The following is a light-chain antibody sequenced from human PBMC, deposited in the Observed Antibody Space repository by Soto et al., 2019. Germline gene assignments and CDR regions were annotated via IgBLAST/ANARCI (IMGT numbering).Light chain of an antibody. Sequence: DIQMTQSPSTLSASVGDRVTITCRASQGIGSWLAWYQQKPGKAPNLLIYKTSSFASGVPSRFIGSGSGTEFTLTISSLQPDDLGVYYCQQYNRYQWTFGQGTKV. V-gene: IGKV1-5*03. CDR3: QQYNRYQWT. CDR2: KTS. J-gene: IGKJ1*01. CDR1: QGIGSW.